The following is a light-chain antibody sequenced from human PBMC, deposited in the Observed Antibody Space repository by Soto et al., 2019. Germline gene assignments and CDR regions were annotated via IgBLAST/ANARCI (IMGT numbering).Light chain of an antibody. CDR2: DVS. CDR1: SSDVGRYNY. V-gene: IGLV2-14*03. J-gene: IGLJ1*01. CDR3: GSFTSSSTYV. Sequence: QSVLAQPASVSGSPGQSITTSCAGTSSDVGRYNYVSWYQQHPGKAPKLTIYDVSSRPSGVSSRFSGSKSGNTASLTISGLQAKDEADYYCGSFTSSSTYVFGTGTKVTVL.